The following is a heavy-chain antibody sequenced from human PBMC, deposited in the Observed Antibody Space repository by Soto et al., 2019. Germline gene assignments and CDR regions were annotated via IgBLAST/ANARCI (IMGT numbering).Heavy chain of an antibody. D-gene: IGHD6-13*01. CDR2: IYSGGST. CDR3: ARGAAGLSAPNDY. J-gene: IGHJ4*02. V-gene: IGHV3-66*01. CDR1: GFTVSSNY. Sequence: EVQLVESGGGLVQPGGSLRLSCAASGFTVSSNYMSWVRQAPGKGLEWVSVIYSGGSTYYADSVKGRFTISRDNSKNTLYLQKNSLRAEDTAVYYCARGAAGLSAPNDYWGQGTLVTVSS.